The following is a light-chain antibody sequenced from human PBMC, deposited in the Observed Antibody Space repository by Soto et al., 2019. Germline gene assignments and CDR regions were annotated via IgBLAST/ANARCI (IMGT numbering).Light chain of an antibody. CDR1: QSISSY. V-gene: IGKV1-39*01. J-gene: IGKJ3*01. CDR3: QQGYIRPPG. Sequence: DIQMTQSPSSLSASVGDRVTITCRASQSISSYLNWYQQKPWKAPKLLIDAASNLKSAVPSRFIGSGCGTDFALTISRLQPEDFATYYCQQGYIRPPGVGPGNKVDIK. CDR2: AAS.